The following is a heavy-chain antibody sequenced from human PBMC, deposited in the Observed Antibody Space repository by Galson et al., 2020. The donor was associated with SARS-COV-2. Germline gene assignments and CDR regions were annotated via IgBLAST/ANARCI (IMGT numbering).Heavy chain of an antibody. Sequence: GESLKLSCVDSGFTFSDYDMTWVRKGQGKGLEWVSSVGASGAYTYYTDSVKGRFTISRDNFKDTLYLQMNSLRVEDTAMYYCAKDMGSAWYSPDHWGLGTLVTVSS. J-gene: IGHJ4*02. CDR1: GFTFSDYD. CDR3: AKDMGSAWYSPDH. D-gene: IGHD6-19*01. CDR2: VGASGAYT. V-gene: IGHV3-23*01.